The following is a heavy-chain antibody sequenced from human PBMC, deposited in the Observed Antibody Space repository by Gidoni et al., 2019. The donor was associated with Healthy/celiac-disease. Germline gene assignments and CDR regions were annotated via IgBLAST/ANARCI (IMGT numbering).Heavy chain of an antibody. CDR2: IKQDGSEK. J-gene: IGHJ4*02. CDR3: ARSLFSGYDSFDY. V-gene: IGHV3-7*01. D-gene: IGHD5-12*01. Sequence: EVQLVESGGGLVQPGGSLRLSCAASGFTFSSYWMSWVRQAPGKGLEWVANIKQDGSEKYYVDSVKGRFTISRDNAKNSLYLQMNSLRAEDTAVYYCARSLFSGYDSFDYWGQGTLVTVSS. CDR1: GFTFSSYW.